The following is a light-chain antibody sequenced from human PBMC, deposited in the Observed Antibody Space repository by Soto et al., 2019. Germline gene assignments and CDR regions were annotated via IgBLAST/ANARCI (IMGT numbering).Light chain of an antibody. Sequence: QSVLTQPPSVSAAPGQKVPISCSGSSSNIVSNYVSWYQHLPGTAPKFLIYQNTKRASGIPDRFSASKSGMSATLDITGLQTGDEAKYYCATWDDSLSAVVFGGGTKLTVL. CDR3: ATWDDSLSAVV. V-gene: IGLV1-51*01. J-gene: IGLJ2*01. CDR2: QNT. CDR1: SSNIVSNY.